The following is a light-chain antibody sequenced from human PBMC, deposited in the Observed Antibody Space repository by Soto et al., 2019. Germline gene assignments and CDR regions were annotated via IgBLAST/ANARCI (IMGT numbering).Light chain of an antibody. J-gene: IGKJ1*01. CDR3: QQFGTSPLWM. V-gene: IGKV3-20*01. CDR1: QSVSSTF. Sequence: EIVLTQSPGTLSLSPGERATLSCWASQSVSSTFLAWFQQKPGQAPRLLIYGASTRATGIPDRFSGSGSGTDFTLTINRLEPEDSAVYYCQQFGTSPLWMFGRGTKVEIK. CDR2: GAS.